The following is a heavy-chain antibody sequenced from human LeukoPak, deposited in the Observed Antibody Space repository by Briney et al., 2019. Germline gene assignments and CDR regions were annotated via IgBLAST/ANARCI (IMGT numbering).Heavy chain of an antibody. J-gene: IGHJ3*02. V-gene: IGHV3-7*01. D-gene: IGHD6-13*01. CDR2: IKQDGSEK. CDR3: ARPTGSRWYFGAFDM. CDR1: GFTFNDFW. Sequence: GGSLRLSCAASGFTFNDFWMSWVRQAPGKGLEWVANIKQDGSEKYYVDSVEGRFTISRDNAKNSLYLQMNSLRAEDTALYYCARPTGSRWYFGAFDMWGQGTMVTVSS.